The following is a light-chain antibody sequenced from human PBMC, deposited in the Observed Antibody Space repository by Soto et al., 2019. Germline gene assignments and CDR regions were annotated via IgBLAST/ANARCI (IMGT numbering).Light chain of an antibody. Sequence: DIVMTQSPDSLAVSLGERDTINCKSSQSVLYSCNNKNYLAWYQHKPGQPPKLLIYWASTRESGVPDRFSGSGSGTDFTLTISSLQAEDVAVYYCQQYYSTPDTFGQGTKVEIK. CDR2: WAS. J-gene: IGKJ1*01. CDR3: QQYYSTPDT. V-gene: IGKV4-1*01. CDR1: QSVLYSCNNKNY.